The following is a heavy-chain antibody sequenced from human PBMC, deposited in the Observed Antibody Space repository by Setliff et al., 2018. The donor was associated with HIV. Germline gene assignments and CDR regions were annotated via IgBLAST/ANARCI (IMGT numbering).Heavy chain of an antibody. J-gene: IGHJ4*02. CDR2: IKSKTDGGTT. CDR3: TTGTRLVD. Sequence: PGGSLRLSCRGSGFTFGDYSMSWVRQAPGKGLEWVGRIKSKTDGGTTDYAAPVKGRFTISRDDSKNTLYLQMNSLKIEDTAVYYCTTGTRLVDWGQGALVTVSS. CDR1: GFTFGDYS. V-gene: IGHV3-15*01. D-gene: IGHD2-21*01.